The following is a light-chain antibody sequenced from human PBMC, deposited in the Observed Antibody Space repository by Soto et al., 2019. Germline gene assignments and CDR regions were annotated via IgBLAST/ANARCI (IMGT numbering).Light chain of an antibody. CDR2: WAS. CDR3: QQYYSTPPT. V-gene: IGKV4-1*01. Sequence: DIQMTQSPSSLAASVGDRVTITCQAGQDINNYLNWYQQKPGQPPKLLIYWASTRESGVPDRFSGSGSGTDFTLTISSLQAEDVAVYYCQQYYSTPPTFGGGTKVDI. CDR1: QDINNY. J-gene: IGKJ4*01.